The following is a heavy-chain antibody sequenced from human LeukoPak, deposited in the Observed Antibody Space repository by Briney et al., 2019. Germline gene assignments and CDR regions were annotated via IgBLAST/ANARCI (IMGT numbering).Heavy chain of an antibody. Sequence: GGSLRLSCEVSGFSFISYAMLWFRQGPGKGVEWVAFMRADGSDIFYAESLKGRFTISRDNGKRTLYLQMTSLRPEDTALYYCARDDYYFASENWGQGALVTVSS. J-gene: IGHJ4*02. V-gene: IGHV3-30*02. D-gene: IGHD2/OR15-2a*01. CDR3: ARDDYYFASEN. CDR1: GFSFISYA. CDR2: MRADGSDI.